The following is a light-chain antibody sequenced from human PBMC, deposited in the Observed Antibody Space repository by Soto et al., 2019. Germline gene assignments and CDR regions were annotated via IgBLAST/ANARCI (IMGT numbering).Light chain of an antibody. V-gene: IGKV4-1*01. Sequence: DIVMTQSPDSLAVSLGERATINCKSSQSILFNSNNKNYLVWYQQRPGQSPKLLLYWASSREPGVPDRFSGSGSGTDFTLTISSLQADDVAVYYCQQSFSTPYTFGQGTKVDIK. CDR3: QQSFSTPYT. CDR1: QSILFNSNNKNY. CDR2: WAS. J-gene: IGKJ2*01.